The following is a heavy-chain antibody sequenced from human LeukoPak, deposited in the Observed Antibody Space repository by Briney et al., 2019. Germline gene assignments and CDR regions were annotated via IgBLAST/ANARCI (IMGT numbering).Heavy chain of an antibody. CDR3: ARAYADSGDYEAY. V-gene: IGHV3-53*01. CDR1: GFPVSNNY. CDR2: MYNGCST. Sequence: GGSLRLPCAASGFPVSNNYVSWVRQARAKGLEWVSVMYNGCSTYYTDSVKGRFTISRDKSKNKLYLKLTNVRAEDTAVYYGARAYADSGDYEAYWGQGTLVTVSS. D-gene: IGHD4-17*01. J-gene: IGHJ4*02.